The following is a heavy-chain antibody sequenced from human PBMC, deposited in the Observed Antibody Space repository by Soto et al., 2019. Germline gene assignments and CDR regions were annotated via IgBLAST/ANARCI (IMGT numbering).Heavy chain of an antibody. Sequence: GGSLRLSCAASGFTFSNYVMSWVRQAPGRGLEWVSAISGSGGGTYYADSVKGRFTISRDNSKNTLYLQMNSLRAEDTAVYYCAAHYGDYPLWAFDIWGQGTMVTVSS. CDR2: ISGSGGGT. J-gene: IGHJ3*02. CDR1: GFTFSNYV. D-gene: IGHD4-17*01. CDR3: AAHYGDYPLWAFDI. V-gene: IGHV3-23*01.